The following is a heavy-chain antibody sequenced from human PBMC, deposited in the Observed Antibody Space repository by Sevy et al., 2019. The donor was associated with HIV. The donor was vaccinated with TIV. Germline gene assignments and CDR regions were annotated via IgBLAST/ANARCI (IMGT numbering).Heavy chain of an antibody. Sequence: GESLKISCQTAGYRFSLYWIGWVRQRPGKGLEWMGIIYPDDSDTRYSPSFQGRVTFSADKSITTAYVQSDSLRASDTATNYCALKEGSGGSYYVSWSQGTQVTVSS. D-gene: IGHD3-10*01. J-gene: IGHJ5*02. CDR2: IYPDDSDT. V-gene: IGHV5-51*01. CDR3: ALKEGSGGSYYVS. CDR1: GYRFSLYW.